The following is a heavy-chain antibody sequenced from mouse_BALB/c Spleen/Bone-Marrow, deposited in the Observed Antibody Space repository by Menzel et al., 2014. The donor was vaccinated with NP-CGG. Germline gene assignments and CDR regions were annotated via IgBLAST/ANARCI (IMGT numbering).Heavy chain of an antibody. Sequence: VQLKHSGPELVKPGASVKISCKTSGYTFTEYTMHWVKQSHGKSLEWIGGINPNNGGTVYNQKFEDKATLTVDKSSSTAYMEFRSLTSEDSAIYYCARSRGNYWYFDVWGAGTTVTVSS. CDR3: ARSRGNYWYFDV. CDR1: GYTFTEYT. CDR2: INPNNGGT. V-gene: IGHV1-18*01. D-gene: IGHD2-1*01. J-gene: IGHJ1*01.